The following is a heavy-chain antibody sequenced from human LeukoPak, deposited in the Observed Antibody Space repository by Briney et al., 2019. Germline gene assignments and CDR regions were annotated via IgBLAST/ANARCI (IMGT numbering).Heavy chain of an antibody. Sequence: PSETLSLTCTVSGGSISSYYWSWIRQPAGKGLEWIGRIYTSGSTNYSPSLKSRVTMSVDTSKNQFSLKLSSVTAADTAVYYCARDLSYSSSKGLDYWGQGTLVTVSS. V-gene: IGHV4-4*07. J-gene: IGHJ4*02. CDR2: IYTSGST. CDR1: GGSISSYY. D-gene: IGHD6-13*01. CDR3: ARDLSYSSSKGLDY.